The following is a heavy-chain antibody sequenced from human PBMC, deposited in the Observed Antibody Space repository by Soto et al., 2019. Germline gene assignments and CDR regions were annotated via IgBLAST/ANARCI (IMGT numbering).Heavy chain of an antibody. V-gene: IGHV3-30-3*01. CDR1: GFTFSIYA. D-gene: IGHD5-18*01. CDR2: ISYDGSNK. CDR3: ARDGGGXFGYSYGYSYYYYGMDV. J-gene: IGHJ6*02. Sequence: GGSLRLSCAASGFTFSIYAMHWVRQAPGKGLEWVAVISYDGSNKYYADSVKGRFTISRDNSKNTLYLQMNSLRAEDTAVYYCARDGGGXFGYSYGYSYYYYGMDVWGQGTTVTVSS.